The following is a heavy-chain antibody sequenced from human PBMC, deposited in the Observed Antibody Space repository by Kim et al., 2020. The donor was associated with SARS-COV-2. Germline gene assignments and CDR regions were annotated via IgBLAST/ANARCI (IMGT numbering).Heavy chain of an antibody. J-gene: IGHJ4*02. CDR2: I. D-gene: IGHD5-12*01. Sequence: IYYADSVKGRFTISRDNAKNSLYLQMNSLRAEDTAVYYCANRYSGYDPFDYWGQGTLVTVSS. V-gene: IGHV3-21*01. CDR3: ANRYSGYDPFDY.